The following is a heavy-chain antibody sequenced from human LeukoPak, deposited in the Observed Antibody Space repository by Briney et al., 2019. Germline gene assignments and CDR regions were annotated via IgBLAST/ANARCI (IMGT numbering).Heavy chain of an antibody. CDR3: ARDPAEWEVPIDT. CDR1: GFTFSSYW. Sequence: GGSLRLSCAASGFTFSSYWMHWVRQAPGKGLVWVSRINNDGTTITYADSVKGRFTISRDNAKSTLYLQMNSLRGEDSAVYYCARDPAEWEVPIDTWGQGTLVTVSS. D-gene: IGHD1-26*01. J-gene: IGHJ5*02. V-gene: IGHV3-74*01. CDR2: INNDGTTI.